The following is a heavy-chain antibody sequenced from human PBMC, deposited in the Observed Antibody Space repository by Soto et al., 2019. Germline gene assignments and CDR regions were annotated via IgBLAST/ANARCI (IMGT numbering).Heavy chain of an antibody. V-gene: IGHV4-34*01. CDR2: INHSGST. D-gene: IGHD2-2*01. CDR3: ARVPDR. CDR1: GGSFSDYY. Sequence: SETLSLTCAVYGGSFSDYYWSWIRQPPGKGLEWIGEINHSGSTNYNPSLKSRVTISVDTSKNQFSLKLSSVTAADTAVYYCARVPDRWGQGTLVTVSS. J-gene: IGHJ5*02.